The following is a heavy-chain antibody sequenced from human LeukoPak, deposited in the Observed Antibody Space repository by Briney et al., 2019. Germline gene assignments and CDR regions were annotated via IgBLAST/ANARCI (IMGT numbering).Heavy chain of an antibody. Sequence: GGSLRLSCAASGFTFSYNAMSWVRQAPGKGLEWVANIKQDGSERYYVDSVKGRFTISRDNAKNSLYLQMNSLRAEDTAVYYCARDMPLTGYSSSWYPEGAFDIWGQGTMVTVSS. CDR2: IKQDGSER. V-gene: IGHV3-7*01. CDR1: GFTFSYNA. CDR3: ARDMPLTGYSSSWYPEGAFDI. J-gene: IGHJ3*02. D-gene: IGHD6-13*01.